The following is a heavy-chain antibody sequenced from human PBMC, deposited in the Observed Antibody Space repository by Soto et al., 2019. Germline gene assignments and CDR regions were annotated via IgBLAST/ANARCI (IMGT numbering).Heavy chain of an antibody. D-gene: IGHD2-2*01. CDR1: GFIFSSYS. CDR2: ISSSGDYI. V-gene: IGHV3-21*01. Sequence: PGGSLRLSCAASGFIFSSYSMNWVRQAPGEGLEWISSISSSGDYIFYADSVKGRFTISRDNAKNSLYLQMNSLRAEDTAVYYCARDRGSSYWGQGTLVTVSS. J-gene: IGHJ4*02. CDR3: ARDRGSSY.